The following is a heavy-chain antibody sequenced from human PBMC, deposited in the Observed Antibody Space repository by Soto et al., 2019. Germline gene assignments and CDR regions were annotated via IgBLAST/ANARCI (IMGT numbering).Heavy chain of an antibody. V-gene: IGHV4-34*01. Sequence: QVQLQQWGAGLLKPSETLSLTCAVNGGSLTGYYWSWIRQPPGKGLEWIGEIKDGGSTNYSPSLRSRVTISADTSKNQFSLRLNSVTAADTAVYFCARGQEGMVATHWDQGTLVTVSS. J-gene: IGHJ4*02. CDR2: IKDGGST. CDR3: ARGQEGMVATH. D-gene: IGHD5-12*01. CDR1: GGSLTGYY.